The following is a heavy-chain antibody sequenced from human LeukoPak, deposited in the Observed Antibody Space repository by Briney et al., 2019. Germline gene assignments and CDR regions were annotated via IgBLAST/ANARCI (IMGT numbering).Heavy chain of an antibody. CDR1: GYTFTNYD. J-gene: IGHJ4*02. Sequence: ASVKVSCKASGYTFTNYDINWVRQANGQGLEWVGWMNPNSGNTRYAQKFQGRVAMTWNTSISTAYMDLSSLRPEDTALYYCARGLRREQQLLRAFDYWGQGTLVTVSS. D-gene: IGHD6-13*01. V-gene: IGHV1-8*01. CDR2: MNPNSGNT. CDR3: ARGLRREQQLLRAFDY.